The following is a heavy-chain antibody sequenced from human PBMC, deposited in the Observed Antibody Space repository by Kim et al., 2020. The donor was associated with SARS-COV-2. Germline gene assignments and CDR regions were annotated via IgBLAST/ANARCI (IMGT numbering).Heavy chain of an antibody. V-gene: IGHV3-9*01. D-gene: IGHD3-10*01. J-gene: IGHJ5*02. Sequence: YADSVKGRFTISRDNAKNSLYLQMNSLRAEDTALYYCAKPKRFGEDWFDPWGQGTLVTVSS. CDR3: AKPKRFGEDWFDP.